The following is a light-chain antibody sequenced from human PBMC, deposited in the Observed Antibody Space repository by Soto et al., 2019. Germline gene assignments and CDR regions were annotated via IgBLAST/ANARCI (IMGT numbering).Light chain of an antibody. Sequence: QSALAQPPSVSGALGRRVSISCTGSSSNIGAGYDVHWYRHLPGTAPKLLIYANNNRPSGVPDRFSGSKSGTSASLAITGLQAEDEADYYCQSYDSSRSPLYVFGTGTKVTVL. CDR3: QSYDSSRSPLYV. V-gene: IGLV1-40*01. CDR2: ANN. J-gene: IGLJ1*01. CDR1: SSNIGAGYD.